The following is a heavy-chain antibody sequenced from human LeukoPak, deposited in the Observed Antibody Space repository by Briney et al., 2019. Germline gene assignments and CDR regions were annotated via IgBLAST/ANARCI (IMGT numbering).Heavy chain of an antibody. CDR2: IYYSGST. V-gene: IGHV4-39*01. CDR3: ARQTGSGPFTLP. J-gene: IGHJ4*02. Sequence: SETLSLTCTVSGGSISSSSYYWGWIRQPPGKGLEWIGSIYYSGSTYYNPSLKSRVTISVDTSKNQFSLKLSSVTAADTAMYYCARQTGSGPFTLPGGQGTLVTVSS. CDR1: GGSISSSSYY. D-gene: IGHD3-10*01.